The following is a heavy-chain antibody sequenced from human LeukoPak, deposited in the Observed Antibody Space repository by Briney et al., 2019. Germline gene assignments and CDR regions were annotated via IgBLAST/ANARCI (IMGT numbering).Heavy chain of an antibody. CDR2: ISYDGSNK. J-gene: IGHJ4*02. V-gene: IGHV3-30*18. CDR3: AKDAVQWLTSQPDY. Sequence: GGSLRLSCAASGFTFSSYGMHWVRQAPGKGLEWVAVISYDGSNKYYADSVKGRFTISRDNSKNTLYLQMNSLRAEDTAVYYCAKDAVQWLTSQPDYWGQGTQVTVSS. CDR1: GFTFSSYG. D-gene: IGHD6-19*01.